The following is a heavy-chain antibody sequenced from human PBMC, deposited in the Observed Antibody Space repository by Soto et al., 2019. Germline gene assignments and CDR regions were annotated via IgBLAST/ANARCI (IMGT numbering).Heavy chain of an antibody. D-gene: IGHD3-9*01. CDR3: ADGIRDCSTYSAFLRTRSSDP. J-gene: IGHJ5*02. V-gene: IGHV1-2*02. CDR2: INPNSGGT. Sequence: HVSRQAPGQGLEWMGWINPNSGGTNYAQKFQGRVTMTRDTSISTAYMELSRLRSDDTSVYYAADGIRDCSTYSAFLRTRSSDP.